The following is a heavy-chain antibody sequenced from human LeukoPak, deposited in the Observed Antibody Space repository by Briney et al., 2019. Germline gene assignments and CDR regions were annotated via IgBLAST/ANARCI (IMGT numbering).Heavy chain of an antibody. CDR3: AKDQRWESPHYLDS. V-gene: IGHV1-2*04. D-gene: IGHD1-26*01. CDR2: INPNSGGT. Sequence: ASVKVSCKASGYTFTGYYMHWVRQAPGQGLEWMGWINPNSGGTNYAQKFQGWVTMTRDTSISTAYMELSRLRSDDTAVYYCAKDQRWESPHYLDSWGQGTLVTVSS. J-gene: IGHJ4*02. CDR1: GYTFTGYY.